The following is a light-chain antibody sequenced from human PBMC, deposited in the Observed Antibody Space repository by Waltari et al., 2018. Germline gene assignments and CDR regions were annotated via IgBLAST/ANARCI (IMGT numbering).Light chain of an antibody. CDR3: QQTYSFPLT. V-gene: IGKV1-12*01. CDR2: AAS. CDR1: QYIRNW. J-gene: IGKJ4*01. Sequence: RASQYIRNWLAWYQQKPGKAPELLIAAASTLQSGVTSRFSGSGAGTDFTLTISSLQPEDFATYYCQQTYSFPLTFGGGTKVEIK.